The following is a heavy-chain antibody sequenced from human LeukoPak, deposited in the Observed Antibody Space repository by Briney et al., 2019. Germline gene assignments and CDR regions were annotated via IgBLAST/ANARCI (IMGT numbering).Heavy chain of an antibody. CDR2: INPNSGNT. V-gene: IGHV1-8*01. J-gene: IGHJ4*02. CDR1: GYTFTSYD. D-gene: IGHD6-6*01. Sequence: ASVKVSCKASGYTFTSYDINWLRQATGQGLEWMGWINPNSGNTGYAQKFHGRVTMTRNTSISTAYMELSSLRSEDTAVYYCARATIEYSSSSGGYYFDYWGQGTLVTVSS. CDR3: ARATIEYSSSSGGYYFDY.